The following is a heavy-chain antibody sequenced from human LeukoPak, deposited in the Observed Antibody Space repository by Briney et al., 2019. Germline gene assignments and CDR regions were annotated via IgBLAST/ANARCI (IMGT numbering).Heavy chain of an antibody. CDR1: GFSFCDYA. CDR3: PTDALPYYFKDMSSQGYFDS. Sequence: GGSLRLSCTASGFSFCDYAINWLRQAPGKGLECVGLIRSTAFGGATEYAASCSRHDSKKIAYLQMNSLSTDATALYCCPTDALPYYFKDMSSQGYFDSWGPGNLGTVSS. V-gene: IGHV3-49*03. CDR2: IRSTAFGGAT. D-gene: IGHD3-10*01. J-gene: IGHJ4*02.